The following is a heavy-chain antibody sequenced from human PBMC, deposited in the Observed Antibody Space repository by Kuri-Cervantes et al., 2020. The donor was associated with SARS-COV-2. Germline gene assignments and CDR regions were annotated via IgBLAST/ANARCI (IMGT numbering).Heavy chain of an antibody. CDR2: IYYSGST. CDR1: GGSISSHY. CDR3: ARGSQLLSATDAFDI. D-gene: IGHD2-21*01. V-gene: IGHV4-59*11. Sequence: GSLRLSCTVSGGSISSHYWSWIRQPPGKGLEWIGYIYYSGSTNYNPSLKSRVTISVGTSKNQFSLKLSSVTAADTAVYYCARGSQLLSATDAFDIWGQGTMVTVSS. J-gene: IGHJ3*02.